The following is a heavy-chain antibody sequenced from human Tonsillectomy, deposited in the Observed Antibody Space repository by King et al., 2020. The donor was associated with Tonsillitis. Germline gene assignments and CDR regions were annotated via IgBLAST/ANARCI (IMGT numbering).Heavy chain of an antibody. Sequence: VQLQESGPGLVKPSETLSLTCTVSGGSISGFYWNWIRQPAGKGLEWIGRIYSSGNTNYNPSLKSRVTMSVDTSKNQFSLNLTSVTAADTAVYYCASEGILGLRCLDYWGQGILVTVSS. CDR3: ASEGILGLRCLDY. CDR1: GGSISGFY. D-gene: IGHD3/OR15-3a*01. V-gene: IGHV4-4*07. J-gene: IGHJ4*02. CDR2: IYSSGNT.